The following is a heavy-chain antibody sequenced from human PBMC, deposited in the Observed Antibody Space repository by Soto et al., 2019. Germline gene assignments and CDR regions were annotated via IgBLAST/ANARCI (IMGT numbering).Heavy chain of an antibody. J-gene: IGHJ5*02. CDR3: ARANGLRLGELSWGGPNWIDP. Sequence: QVQLQQWGAGLLKPSETLSLTCAVYGGSFIGYYWTWIRQPPGKGLEWIGEINLSGSTNSNPSLKSRVPLSLDTSKKHFSLKMSSVAAADTAMYYCARANGLRLGELSWGGPNWIDPWGQGTLVTVSS. CDR1: GGSFIGYY. CDR2: INLSGST. D-gene: IGHD3-16*02. V-gene: IGHV4-34*01.